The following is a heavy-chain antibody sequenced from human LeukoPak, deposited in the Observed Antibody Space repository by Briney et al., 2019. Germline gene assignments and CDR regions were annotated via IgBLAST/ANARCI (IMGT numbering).Heavy chain of an antibody. D-gene: IGHD3-22*01. J-gene: IGHJ1*01. Sequence: SVKVSCKASGYTFTSYYMHWVRQAPGQGLEWMGGIIPIFGTANYAQKFQGRVTITADESTSTAYMELSSLRSEDTAVYYCARGSYYYDSSGYYYAEYFQHWGQGTLVTVSS. CDR2: IIPIFGTA. CDR3: ARGSYYYDSSGYYYAEYFQH. V-gene: IGHV1-69*13. CDR1: GYTFTSYY.